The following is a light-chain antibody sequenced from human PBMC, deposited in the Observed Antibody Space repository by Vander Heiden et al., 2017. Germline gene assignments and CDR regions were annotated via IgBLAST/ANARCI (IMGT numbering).Light chain of an antibody. CDR1: QSLLHSNGYNY. CDR2: LGS. Sequence: DIVMTQSPLSLPVTPGEPASISCRSSQSLLHSNGYNYLDWYLQKPGQSPQLLIYLGSNRASGVPDRFSGSGSGTDFTLKISRVEAEDVGVYYCMQALQTWDFGPGTKVDIK. J-gene: IGKJ3*01. CDR3: MQALQTWD. V-gene: IGKV2-28*01.